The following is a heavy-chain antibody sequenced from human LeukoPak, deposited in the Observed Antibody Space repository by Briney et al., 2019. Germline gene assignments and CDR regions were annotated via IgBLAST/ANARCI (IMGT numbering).Heavy chain of an antibody. V-gene: IGHV1-69-2*01. CDR3: ATAYGSGSYFDY. D-gene: IGHD3-10*01. Sequence: ASVKVSCKVSGYTFTDYYMHWVQQAPGKGLEWMGLVDPEDGETIYAEKFQGRVTITADTSTDTAYMELSSLRSENTAVYYCATAYGSGSYFDYWGQGTLVTVSS. CDR1: GYTFTDYY. CDR2: VDPEDGET. J-gene: IGHJ4*02.